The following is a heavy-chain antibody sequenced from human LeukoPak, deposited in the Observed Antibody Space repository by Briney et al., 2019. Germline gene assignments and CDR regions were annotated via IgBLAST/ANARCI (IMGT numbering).Heavy chain of an antibody. CDR1: GDITHY. V-gene: IGHV4-39*07. CDR3: ARTHCEGDCFSAIRY. CDR2: IYFSGST. D-gene: IGHD2-21*02. Sequence: SETLSLTCTVSGDITHYWGWIRQPPGKGLECIGSIYFSGSTYYNPSLRSRVTISVDTSKNQFSLKLSSVTAADTAVYFCARTHCEGDCFSAIRYWGQGTPVTVSS. J-gene: IGHJ4*02.